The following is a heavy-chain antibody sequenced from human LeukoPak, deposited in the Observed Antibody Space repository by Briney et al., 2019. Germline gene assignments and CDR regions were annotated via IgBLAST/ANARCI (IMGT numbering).Heavy chain of an antibody. D-gene: IGHD3-22*01. J-gene: IGHJ5*02. CDR1: GFTFSDYY. V-gene: IGHV4-34*01. CDR2: INHSGST. Sequence: LRLSCAASGFTFSDYYMSWIRQAPGKGLEWIGEINHSGSTNYNPSLKSRVTISVDTSKNQFSLKLSSVTAADTAVYYCARLRMYYYDSSGQKNWFDPWGQGTLVTVSS. CDR3: ARLRMYYYDSSGQKNWFDP.